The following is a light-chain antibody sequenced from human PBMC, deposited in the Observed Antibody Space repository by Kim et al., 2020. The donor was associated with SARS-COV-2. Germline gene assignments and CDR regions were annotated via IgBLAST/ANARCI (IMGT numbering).Light chain of an antibody. V-gene: IGLV3-9*01. J-gene: IGLJ1*01. CDR3: QVWDSRSYV. Sequence: VVLGQTARITCGGNNIGRKRVHWYQQKQGQAPVLVIYKDNNRPSGIPERFSGSNSGNAATLTISGAQAGDDADYHCQVWDSRSYVFGTGTKVTVL. CDR1: NIGRKR. CDR2: KDN.